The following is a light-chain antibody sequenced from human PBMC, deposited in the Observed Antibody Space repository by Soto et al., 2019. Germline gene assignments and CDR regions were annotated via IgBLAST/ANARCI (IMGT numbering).Light chain of an antibody. CDR3: CSYAGSSWV. Sequence: QPASVSGSPGQSITISCTGTSSDVGSYNLVSWYQQHPGKAPKLMIYEVSKRPSGVSNRFSGSKSGNTASLTISGLQAEDEADYYCCSYAGSSWVFGGGTKLNVL. CDR2: EVS. J-gene: IGLJ3*02. CDR1: SSDVGSYNL. V-gene: IGLV2-23*02.